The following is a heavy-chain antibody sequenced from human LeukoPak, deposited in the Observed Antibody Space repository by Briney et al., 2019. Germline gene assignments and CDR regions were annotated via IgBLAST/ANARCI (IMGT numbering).Heavy chain of an antibody. CDR3: AKTLVTVTQAVPGDY. CDR2: IIPIFGTA. V-gene: IGHV1-69*13. D-gene: IGHD4-11*01. Sequence: GASVKVSCKASGGTFSSYAVSWVRQAPGQGLEWMGGIIPIFGTANYAQKFQGRVTITADESTSTAYMELSSLRAEDTAVYYCAKTLVTVTQAVPGDYWGQGTLVTVSS. CDR1: GGTFSSYA. J-gene: IGHJ4*02.